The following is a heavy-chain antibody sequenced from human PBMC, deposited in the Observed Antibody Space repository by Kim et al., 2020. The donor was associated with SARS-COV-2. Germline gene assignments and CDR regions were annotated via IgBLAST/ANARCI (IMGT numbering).Heavy chain of an antibody. CDR2: ISGSGGST. Sequence: GGSLRLSCAASGFTFSSYAMSWVRQAPGKGLEWVSAISGSGGSTYYADSVKGRFTISRDNSKNTLYLQMNSLRAEDTAVYYCAKDPRHRFGGYWGWFDPWGQGTLVTVSS. V-gene: IGHV3-23*01. CDR1: GFTFSSYA. D-gene: IGHD5-12*01. CDR3: AKDPRHRFGGYWGWFDP. J-gene: IGHJ5*02.